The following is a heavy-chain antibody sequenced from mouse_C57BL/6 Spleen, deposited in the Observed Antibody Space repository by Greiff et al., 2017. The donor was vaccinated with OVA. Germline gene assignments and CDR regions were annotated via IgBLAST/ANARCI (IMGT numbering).Heavy chain of an antibody. Sequence: QVQLQQPGAELVKPGASVKLSCKASGYTFTSYWMQWVKQRPGQGLEWIGEIDPSDSYTNYNQKFKGKATLTVDPSSSTAYMQLRSLTSEDSAVYDCARDYGSSYHWYFDVWGTGTTVTVSS. D-gene: IGHD1-1*01. CDR3: ARDYGSSYHWYFDV. CDR2: IDPSDSYT. V-gene: IGHV1-50*01. J-gene: IGHJ1*03. CDR1: GYTFTSYW.